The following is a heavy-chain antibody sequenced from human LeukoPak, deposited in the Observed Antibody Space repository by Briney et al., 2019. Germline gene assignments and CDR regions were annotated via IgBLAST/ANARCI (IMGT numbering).Heavy chain of an antibody. D-gene: IGHD3-16*02. Sequence: PSETLSLTCTLSVGFIKRGGYFGSWIRQHPGKGLEWIGYIYYSGSTYYNPSLKSRVTISVDTSKNQFSLKLSSVTTAVRAVYYFAREVVAWGSYRPFNYCGQGTLVTVSS. CDR1: VGFIKRGGYF. V-gene: IGHV4-31*03. CDR3: AREVVAWGSYRPFNY. CDR2: IYYSGST. J-gene: IGHJ4*02.